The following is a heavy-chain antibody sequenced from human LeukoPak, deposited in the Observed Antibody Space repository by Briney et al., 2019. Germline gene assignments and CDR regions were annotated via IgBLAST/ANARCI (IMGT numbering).Heavy chain of an antibody. CDR2: IYYSGST. D-gene: IGHD3-10*01. Sequence: SETLSLTCTVSGGSISSYYWSWIRQPPGKGLEWIGYIYYSGSTNYNPSLKSRVTISVDTSKNQFSLKLSSVTAADTAVYYCARRGVKADAFDIWGQGTMVTVPS. J-gene: IGHJ3*02. CDR1: GGSISSYY. V-gene: IGHV4-59*08. CDR3: ARRGVKADAFDI.